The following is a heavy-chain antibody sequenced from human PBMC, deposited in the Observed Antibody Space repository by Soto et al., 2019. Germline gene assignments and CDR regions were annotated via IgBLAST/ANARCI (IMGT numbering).Heavy chain of an antibody. J-gene: IGHJ4*02. V-gene: IGHV4-59*01. Sequence: SETLSLTCTVSGGSISSYYWSWIRQPPGKGLEWIGYIYYSGSTNYNPSLKSRVTISVDTSKNQFSLKLSSVTAADTAVYYCARDSQDSSGYFDYWGQGTLVTVSS. CDR1: GGSISSYY. D-gene: IGHD3-22*01. CDR3: ARDSQDSSGYFDY. CDR2: IYYSGST.